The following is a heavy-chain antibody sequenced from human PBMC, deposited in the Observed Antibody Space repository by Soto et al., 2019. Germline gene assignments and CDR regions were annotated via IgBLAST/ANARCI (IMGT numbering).Heavy chain of an antibody. V-gene: IGHV1-2*02. CDR2: INPNSGAT. J-gene: IGHJ4*02. Sequence: QVQLVQSGAEVKKPGASVKVSCKASGYTFIGYYIHWVRQAPGQGLEWMGWINPNSGATNYAQKFQGRVTMTRDTSITTAYMELSRLRSDDTAVYYCARDVVSTIGDFDFWGQGTPVTVSS. CDR3: ARDVVSTIGDFDF. D-gene: IGHD5-12*01. CDR1: GYTFIGYY.